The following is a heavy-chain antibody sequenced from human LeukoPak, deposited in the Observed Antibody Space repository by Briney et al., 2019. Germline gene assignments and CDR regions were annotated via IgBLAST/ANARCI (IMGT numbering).Heavy chain of an antibody. V-gene: IGHV3-48*04. Sequence: GGSLRLSCAASGFAFSSYNMNWVRQAPGKGLEWVSHISPRGTTRYYADSVKGRFTISRDNAKNSLYLKMSSLRVDDTAVYYCACFSVRTGANYLDVWGKGTTVAVSS. CDR1: GFAFSSYN. CDR2: ISPRGTTR. D-gene: IGHD2/OR15-2a*01. CDR3: ACFSVRTGANYLDV. J-gene: IGHJ6*03.